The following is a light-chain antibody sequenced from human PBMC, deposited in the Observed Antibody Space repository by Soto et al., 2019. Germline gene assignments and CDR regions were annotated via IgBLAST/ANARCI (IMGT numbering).Light chain of an antibody. V-gene: IGLV2-14*01. CDR1: RSDVGSYNY. J-gene: IGLJ3*02. Sequence: QSALSQPPSVAGSPGQSITISCTGTRSDVGSYNYVSWYQQHPGKAPKLMIYEVTNRPSGVSNRFSGSKSGNTASLTISGLQAEDEADYYCNSYTSTSSWVFGGGTKLTVL. CDR2: EVT. CDR3: NSYTSTSSWV.